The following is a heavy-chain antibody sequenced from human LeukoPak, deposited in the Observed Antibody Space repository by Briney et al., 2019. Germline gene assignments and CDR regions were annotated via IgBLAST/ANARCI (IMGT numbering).Heavy chain of an antibody. CDR3: ARHITIAYCGGDCYSYWFDP. CDR2: IYYSGST. D-gene: IGHD2-21*02. V-gene: IGHV4-39*01. CDR1: GGSISSSSYY. J-gene: IGHJ5*02. Sequence: NPSETLSLTCTVPGGSISSSSYYWGWIRQPPGKGLEWIGSIYYSGSTNYNPSLKSRVTISVDTSKNQFSLKLSSVTAADTAVYYCARHITIAYCGGDCYSYWFDPWGQGTLVTVSS.